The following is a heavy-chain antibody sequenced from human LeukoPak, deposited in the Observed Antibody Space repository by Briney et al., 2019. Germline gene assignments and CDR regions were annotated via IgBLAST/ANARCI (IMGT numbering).Heavy chain of an antibody. CDR2: IIPILGIA. CDR1: GGTFSSYA. J-gene: IGHJ3*02. Sequence: SVKVSCKASGGTFSSYAITWVRQAPGQGLEWMGRIIPILGIANYAQKFQGRVTITADKSTSTAYMELSSLRSEDTAVYYCARGVVIMGADAFDIWGQGTMVTVSS. D-gene: IGHD3-3*01. V-gene: IGHV1-69*04. CDR3: ARGVVIMGADAFDI.